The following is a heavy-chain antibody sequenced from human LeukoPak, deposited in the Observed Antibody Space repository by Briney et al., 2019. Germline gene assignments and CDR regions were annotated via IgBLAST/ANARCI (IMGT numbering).Heavy chain of an antibody. D-gene: IGHD5-12*01. J-gene: IGHJ4*02. CDR3: WAIVTTIKLDF. CDR1: GGSISSSSYS. CDR2: VSHSGSI. V-gene: IGHV4-39*01. Sequence: SETLSLTCTVSGGSISSSSYSWGWIRQPPGKGLEWIGSVSHSGSINYDPSLKNRVTISVDTSKNQFSLKLSSVAAADTAVYYCWAIVTTIKLDFWGQGTLVTVSS.